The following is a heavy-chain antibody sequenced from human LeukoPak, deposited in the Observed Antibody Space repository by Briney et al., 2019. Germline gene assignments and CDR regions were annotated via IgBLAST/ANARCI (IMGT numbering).Heavy chain of an antibody. CDR1: GGSISSYY. CDR2: IYYSGST. V-gene: IGHV4-59*01. Sequence: SETLSLTCTVSGGSISSYYGSWIRQPPGEGLEWNGYIYYSGSTNYNPSLKSRVTISVDTSKNHFSRKLSSVTAADTAVYYCARVEEGYGSGRRENYYYYYLDVWGKGTTVTISS. CDR3: ARVEEGYGSGRRENYYYYYLDV. D-gene: IGHD3-10*01. J-gene: IGHJ6*03.